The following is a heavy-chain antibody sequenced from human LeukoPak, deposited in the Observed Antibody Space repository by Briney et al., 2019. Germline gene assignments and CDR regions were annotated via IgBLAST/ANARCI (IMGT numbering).Heavy chain of an antibody. CDR1: GYTFSNFA. CDR3: TREGVTAAGTGFDY. D-gene: IGHD6-13*01. V-gene: IGHV7-4-1*02. J-gene: IGHJ4*02. CDR2: INTYTGNP. Sequence: GASVKVSCKASGYTFSNFAMNWVRQAPGQGLEWMGWINTYTGNPTYGQDLTGRFVFSLDTSVSTAYLQINSLKAEDTAVYYCTREGVTAAGTGFDYWGTGTLVTVSS.